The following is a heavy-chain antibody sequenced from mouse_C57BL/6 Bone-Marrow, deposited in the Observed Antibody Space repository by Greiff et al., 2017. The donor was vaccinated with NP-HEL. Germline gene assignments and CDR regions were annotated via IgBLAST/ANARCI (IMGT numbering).Heavy chain of an antibody. D-gene: IGHD2-4*01. Sequence: DVMLVESGGGLVKPGGSLKLSCAASGFTFSDYGMHWVRQAPEKGLEWVAYISSGSSTIYYADTVKGRFTISRDNAKNTLFLQMTSLRSEDTAMYYCARAMITHYYAMDYWGQGTSVTVSS. J-gene: IGHJ4*01. CDR3: ARAMITHYYAMDY. CDR2: ISSGSSTI. V-gene: IGHV5-17*01. CDR1: GFTFSDYG.